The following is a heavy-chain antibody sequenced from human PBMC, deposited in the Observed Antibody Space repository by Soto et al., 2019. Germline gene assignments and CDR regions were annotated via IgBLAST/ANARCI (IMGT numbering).Heavy chain of an antibody. J-gene: IGHJ6*02. V-gene: IGHV3-11*01. D-gene: IGHD2-2*02. CDR2: ISSSGSSI. CDR1: GFSFSDYY. Sequence: LRLSCAASGFSFSDYYMSWIRQAPGKGLEWVSYISSSGSSIYYADSVKGRFTISRDNAKNALYLQMNSLRAEDTAVYYCARDPIARALYGMDVWGQGTTVTVSS. CDR3: ARDPIARALYGMDV.